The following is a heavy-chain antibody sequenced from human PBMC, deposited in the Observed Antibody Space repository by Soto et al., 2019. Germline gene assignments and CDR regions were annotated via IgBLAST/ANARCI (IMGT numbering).Heavy chain of an antibody. CDR1: GFTFSSYA. D-gene: IGHD5-18*01. CDR2: ISYDGSNK. J-gene: IGHJ4*02. V-gene: IGHV3-30-3*01. Sequence: GGSLRLSCAASGFTFSSYAMHWVRQAPGKGLEWVAVISYDGSNKYYADSVKGRFTISRDNSKNTLYLQMNSLRAEDTAVYYCARDYSSYGPFDYWGQGTLVTVSS. CDR3: ARDYSSYGPFDY.